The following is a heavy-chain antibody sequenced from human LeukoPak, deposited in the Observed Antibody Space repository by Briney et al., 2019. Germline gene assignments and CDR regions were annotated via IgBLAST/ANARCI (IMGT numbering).Heavy chain of an antibody. V-gene: IGHV1-46*01. CDR1: GYTFTRNY. Sequence: ASVKVSCKASGYTFTRNYMLWVRQAPGQGLEWMGIINPSDGRTRYAQNFQGRVTMIRDTSTSTVYMELSSLRSEDTAVYYCARDGASVFGSLEPDSRGQGTLVTVSS. D-gene: IGHD2-8*01. CDR3: ARDGASVFGSLEPDS. CDR2: INPSDGRT. J-gene: IGHJ4*02.